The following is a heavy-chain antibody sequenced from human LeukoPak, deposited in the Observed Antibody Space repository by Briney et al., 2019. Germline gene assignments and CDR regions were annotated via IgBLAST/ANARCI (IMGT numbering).Heavy chain of an antibody. V-gene: IGHV4-59*01. CDR1: GGSISSYY. CDR3: ARTNILSYYYYYGMDV. J-gene: IGHJ6*02. CDR2: IYYSGST. Sequence: SETLSLTCTVSGGSISSYYWSWIRQPPGKGLEWIGYIYYSGSTNYNPSLKSRVTISVDTSKNQFSLKLSSVTAADTAVYYCARTNILSYYYYYGMDVWGQGATVTVSS. D-gene: IGHD3-9*01.